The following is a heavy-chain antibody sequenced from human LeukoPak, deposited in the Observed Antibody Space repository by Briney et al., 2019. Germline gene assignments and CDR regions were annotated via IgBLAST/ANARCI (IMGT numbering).Heavy chain of an antibody. J-gene: IGHJ3*02. CDR1: GGSISTYY. CDR3: ARGSITVVPAFDI. CDR2: IYYSGSS. V-gene: IGHV4-59*12. Sequence: PSETLSLTCSLSGGSISTYYWSWIRQPPGKGLEWIGYIYYSGSSSYNPSLKSRGTISVDTSKNQFSLKLNSVTAADTAVYYCARGSITVVPAFDIWGQGRMVTVSS. D-gene: IGHD3-3*01.